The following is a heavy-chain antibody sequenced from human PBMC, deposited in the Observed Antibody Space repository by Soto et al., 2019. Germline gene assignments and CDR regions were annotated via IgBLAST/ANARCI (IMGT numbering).Heavy chain of an antibody. Sequence: GWSLRLSCAASGFTFSSYGMHWVRQAPGKGLEWVAFISYDGSNKYYADSVKGRFTISRDNSKNTLYLQMNSLRAEDTAVYYCAKDVLRVLEWLAFYGMDVWGQGNTVTVS. CDR3: AKDVLRVLEWLAFYGMDV. J-gene: IGHJ6*02. V-gene: IGHV3-30*18. CDR2: ISYDGSNK. D-gene: IGHD3-3*01. CDR1: GFTFSSYG.